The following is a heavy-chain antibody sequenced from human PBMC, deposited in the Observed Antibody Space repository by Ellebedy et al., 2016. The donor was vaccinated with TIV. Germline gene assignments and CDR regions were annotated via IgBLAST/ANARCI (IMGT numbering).Heavy chain of an antibody. D-gene: IGHD1-26*01. CDR2: IYQDGSDQ. CDR1: GFSFRSYW. V-gene: IGHV3-7*01. Sequence: PGGSLRLSCAASGFSFRSYWMSWVRQAPGKGLEWVANIYQDGSDQYYVDSVKGRFTISRDNANNSLFLQMNSLRAEDTAVYYCARRGSYDDYAVQVNSWFDPWGRGTLVTVSS. J-gene: IGHJ5*02. CDR3: ARRGSYDDYAVQVNSWFDP.